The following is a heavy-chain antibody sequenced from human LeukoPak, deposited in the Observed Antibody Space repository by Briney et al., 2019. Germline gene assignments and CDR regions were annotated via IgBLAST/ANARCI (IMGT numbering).Heavy chain of an antibody. Sequence: SETLSLTCAVSGGSISSGDFSWSWIRQPPGKGLEWIGYIYHSGSTYYNPSLKSRVTISVDRSKSQFSLKLSSVTAADTAVYFCARVRGYGDYDNWFDPWGQGTLVTVSS. CDR1: GGSISSGDFS. CDR2: IYHSGST. V-gene: IGHV4-30-2*01. D-gene: IGHD4-17*01. J-gene: IGHJ5*02. CDR3: ARVRGYGDYDNWFDP.